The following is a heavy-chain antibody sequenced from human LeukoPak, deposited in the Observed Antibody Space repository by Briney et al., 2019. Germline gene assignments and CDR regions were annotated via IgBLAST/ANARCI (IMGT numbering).Heavy chain of an antibody. J-gene: IGHJ4*02. Sequence: SETLSLTCTVSGYSISSGYYWGWIRQPPGKGLEWIGSIYHSGSTYYNPSLKSRVTLSIDTSNNQFFLKLSSVTAADTAVYYCARVKAAAGDNWGQGTLVTVSS. V-gene: IGHV4-38-2*02. CDR1: GYSISSGYY. CDR3: ARVKAAAGDN. D-gene: IGHD6-13*01. CDR2: IYHSGST.